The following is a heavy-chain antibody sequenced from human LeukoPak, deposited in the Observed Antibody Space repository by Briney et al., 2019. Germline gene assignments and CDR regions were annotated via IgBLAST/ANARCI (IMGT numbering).Heavy chain of an antibody. J-gene: IGHJ2*01. CDR3: ARQSYTNIRGIIHRGDFDL. Sequence: SETLSLTCTVSGGSISTYYWTWIRQPPGKGLEWIGCIHYSGTTNYNPSLKSRLTISVDTSRDQFSLRLSSVTAADTAIYYCARQSYTNIRGIIHRGDFDLWGRGTLVAVSS. V-gene: IGHV4-59*01. D-gene: IGHD3-10*01. CDR2: IHYSGTT. CDR1: GGSISTYY.